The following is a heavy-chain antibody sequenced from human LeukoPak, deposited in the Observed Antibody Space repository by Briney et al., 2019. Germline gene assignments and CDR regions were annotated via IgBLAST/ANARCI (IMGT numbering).Heavy chain of an antibody. CDR1: GFIFSSYG. CDR2: IRYDGSDK. D-gene: IGHD1-1*01. J-gene: IGHJ4*02. V-gene: IGHV3-30*02. Sequence: GGSLRLSCAASGFIFSSYGMHWVRQAPGKGLEWVAFIRYDGSDKYYADSVKGRFTISRDNAKTSLYLQMNSLRAEETAVYYCAREANARFDYWGQGTLVTVSS. CDR3: AREANARFDY.